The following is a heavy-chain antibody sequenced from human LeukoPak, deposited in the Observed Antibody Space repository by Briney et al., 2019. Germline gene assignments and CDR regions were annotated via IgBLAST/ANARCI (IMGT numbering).Heavy chain of an antibody. CDR1: GGTFSSYA. J-gene: IGHJ4*02. CDR3: ARERVNRGGNDFDY. CDR2: IIPIFGTA. Sequence: GASVKVSCKASGGTFSSYAISWVRQAPGQGLEWMGGIIPIFGTANYAQKFQGRVTMTRDMSTSTVYMELSSLRSEDTAVYYCARERVNRGGNDFDYWGQGTLVTVSS. V-gene: IGHV1-69*05. D-gene: IGHD4-23*01.